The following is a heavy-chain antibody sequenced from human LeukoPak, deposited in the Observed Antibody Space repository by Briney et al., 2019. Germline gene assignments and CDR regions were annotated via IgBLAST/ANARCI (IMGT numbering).Heavy chain of an antibody. CDR2: ISRSGTTI. J-gene: IGHJ4*02. D-gene: IGHD2-2*01. V-gene: IGHV3-48*03. Sequence: GGSLRLSCAASGFTFSNYEMNWVRQAPGKGLEWVSYISRSGTTIYYADFVKGRFTISRDDAKNSLYLQMNSLKVEDTAVYYCAGGDCSSATCYRAGLGGWGQGTLATVSS. CDR3: AGGDCSSATCYRAGLGG. CDR1: GFTFSNYE.